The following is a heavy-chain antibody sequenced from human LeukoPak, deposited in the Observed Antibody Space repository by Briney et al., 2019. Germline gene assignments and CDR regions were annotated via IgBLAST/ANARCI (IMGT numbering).Heavy chain of an antibody. CDR3: ARVEGWIRFLEGQGNNWFDP. J-gene: IGHJ5*02. CDR2: ISAYNGNT. Sequence: ASGKVSYKASGYTFTSYGISWVRQAPGQGLEWMGWISAYNGNTNYAQKLQCRVTMTTDTSTSTAYMELRSLRSDDTAVYYCARVEGWIRFLEGQGNNWFDPWGQGTLVTVSS. CDR1: GYTFTSYG. D-gene: IGHD3-3*01. V-gene: IGHV1-18*01.